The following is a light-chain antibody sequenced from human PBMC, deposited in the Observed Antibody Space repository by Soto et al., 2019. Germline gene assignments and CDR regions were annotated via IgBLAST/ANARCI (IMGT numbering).Light chain of an antibody. CDR1: QSVSNNY. V-gene: IGKV3-20*01. CDR3: QQYGSSGT. J-gene: IGKJ1*01. CDR2: GAS. Sequence: VFTQSPGTLSLSPGERATLSCRASQSVSNNYLAWYQQTPGQAPRLLIYGASNRATGIPDRFIGSGSGTDFTLTISRLEPEDSAVYYCQQYGSSGTFGQGTKVDIK.